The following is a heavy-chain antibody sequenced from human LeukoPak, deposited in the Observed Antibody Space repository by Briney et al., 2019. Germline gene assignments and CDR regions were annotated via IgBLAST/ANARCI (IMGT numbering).Heavy chain of an antibody. J-gene: IGHJ4*02. D-gene: IGHD6-13*01. CDR2: INCNRGDT. CDR1: GYTIIGYY. CDR3: AREVHSTRHFDY. Sequence: ASVKVSCKASGYTIIGYYIHWVRQAPGQGLEWMGWINCNRGDTTYAQTFQGRVTMTRDTSISTAYMELSSLKSDDTAVYYCAREVHSTRHFDYWGQGTLVTVSS. V-gene: IGHV1-2*02.